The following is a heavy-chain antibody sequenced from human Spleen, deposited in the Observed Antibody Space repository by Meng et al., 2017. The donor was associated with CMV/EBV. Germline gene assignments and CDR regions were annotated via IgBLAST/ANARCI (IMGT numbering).Heavy chain of an antibody. Sequence: GESLKISCAASGFTFSDFHLTWIRQAPGKGLEWVSSISSSSTTEYYADSVRGRFTISRDNAKNSLYLQMNSLRAEDTAMYYCARGFENYSGIDYWGQGTLVTVSS. V-gene: IGHV3-11*01. CDR2: ISSSSTTE. CDR3: ARGFENYSGIDY. J-gene: IGHJ4*02. D-gene: IGHD1-7*01. CDR1: GFTFSDFH.